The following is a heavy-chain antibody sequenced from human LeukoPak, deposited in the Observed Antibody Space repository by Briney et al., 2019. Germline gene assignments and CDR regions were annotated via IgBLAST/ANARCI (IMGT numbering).Heavy chain of an antibody. D-gene: IGHD1-1*01. V-gene: IGHV6-1*01. J-gene: IGHJ4*02. CDR3: ARGGSGTTVPLFAS. CDR1: GDSVSSYNAA. CDR2: TYYRSKWYN. Sequence: SQTLSLTCAISGDSVSSYNAAWNWIRQSPSRGLEWLGRTYYRSKWYNDYVVSVKGRITINPDTSKNQFSLQLNSVTPEDTAVYYCARGGSGTTVPLFASWGQGTLVTVSS.